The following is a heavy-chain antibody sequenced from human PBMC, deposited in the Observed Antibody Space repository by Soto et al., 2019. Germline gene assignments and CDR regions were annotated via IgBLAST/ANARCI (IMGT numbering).Heavy chain of an antibody. D-gene: IGHD3-10*01. V-gene: IGHV3-13*01. CDR2: IGTAGDT. CDR3: ARRGDPWFGEWYYFDY. CDR1: GFTFSSYD. J-gene: IGHJ4*02. Sequence: EVQLVESGGGLVQPGGSLRLSCAASGFTFSSYDMHWVRQATGKGLEWVLAIGTAGDTYYPGSVKGRFTISRENAKNSLYLQMNSLRAGDTAVYYCARRGDPWFGEWYYFDYWGQGTLVTVSS.